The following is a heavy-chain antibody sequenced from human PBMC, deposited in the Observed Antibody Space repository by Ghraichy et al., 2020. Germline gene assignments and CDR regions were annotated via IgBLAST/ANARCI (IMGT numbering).Heavy chain of an antibody. D-gene: IGHD5-18*01. CDR1: GFTFSSYA. CDR2: ISYDGSNK. CDR3: ARDNAMVNAEYFQH. V-gene: IGHV3-30*04. J-gene: IGHJ1*01. Sequence: GGSLRLSCAASGFTFSSYAMHWVRQAPGKGLEWVAVISYDGSNKYYADSVKGRFTISRDNSKNTLYLQMNSLRAEDTAVYYCARDNAMVNAEYFQHWGQGTLVTVSS.